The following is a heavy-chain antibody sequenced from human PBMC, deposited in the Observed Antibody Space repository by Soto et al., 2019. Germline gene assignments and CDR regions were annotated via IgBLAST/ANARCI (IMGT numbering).Heavy chain of an antibody. CDR2: IKSKTDGGTT. D-gene: IGHD3-16*02. CDR3: TPEGFATEYYDYVWGSYRPRPYYYYGMDV. Sequence: GGSLRLSCAASGFTFSNAWMNWVRQAPGKGLEWVGRIKSKTDGGTTDYAAPVKGRFTISRDDSKNTLYLQMNSLKTEDTAVYYCTPEGFATEYYDYVWGSYRPRPYYYYGMDVWGQGTTVTVSS. J-gene: IGHJ6*02. V-gene: IGHV3-15*07. CDR1: GFTFSNAW.